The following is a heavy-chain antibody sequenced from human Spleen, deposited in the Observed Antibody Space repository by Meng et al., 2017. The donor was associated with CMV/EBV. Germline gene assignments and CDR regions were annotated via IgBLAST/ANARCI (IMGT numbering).Heavy chain of an antibody. D-gene: IGHD6-19*01. CDR1: GFTFSSHS. CDR3: ARGKQWRWTQPYYYYGMDV. J-gene: IGHJ6*02. V-gene: IGHV3-21*01. CDR2: ISSSSSYI. Sequence: GESLKISCVASGFTFSSHSMNWVRQAPGKGLEWVSSISSSSSYIYYADSVKGRFTISRDNAKNSLYLQMNSLRAEDTAVYYCARGKQWRWTQPYYYYGMDVWGQGTTVTVSS.